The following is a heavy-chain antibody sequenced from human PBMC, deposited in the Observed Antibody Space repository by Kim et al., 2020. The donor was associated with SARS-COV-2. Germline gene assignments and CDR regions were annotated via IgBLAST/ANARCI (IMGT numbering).Heavy chain of an antibody. V-gene: IGHV3-11*06. Sequence: GGSLRLSCAASGFTFSDYYMSWIRQAPGKGLEWVSYISSSSSYTNYADSVKGRFTISRDNAKNSLYLQMNSLRAEDTAVYYCARASERANYYDSSGYYYDYYYYGMDVWGQGTTVTVSS. CDR2: ISSSSSYT. J-gene: IGHJ6*02. D-gene: IGHD3-22*01. CDR3: ARASERANYYDSSGYYYDYYYYGMDV. CDR1: GFTFSDYY.